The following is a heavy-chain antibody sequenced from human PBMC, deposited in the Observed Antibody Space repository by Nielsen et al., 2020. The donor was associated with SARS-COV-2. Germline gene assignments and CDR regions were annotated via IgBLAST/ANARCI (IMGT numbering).Heavy chain of an antibody. J-gene: IGHJ3*02. D-gene: IGHD3-10*01. CDR3: ASQNNTYYYGQAFDI. V-gene: IGHV5-51*01. CDR1: GYSFTSYW. CDR2: IYPGDSDT. Sequence: GGSLRLSCKGSGYSFTSYWIGWVRQMPGKGLELMGIIYPGDSDTRYSPSFQGQVTISADKSISTAYLQWSSLKASDTAMYYCASQNNTYYYGQAFDIWGQGTMVTVSS.